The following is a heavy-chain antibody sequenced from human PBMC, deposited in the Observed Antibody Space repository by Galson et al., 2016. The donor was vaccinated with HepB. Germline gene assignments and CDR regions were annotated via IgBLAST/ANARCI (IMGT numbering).Heavy chain of an antibody. CDR1: GFTFSSFW. V-gene: IGHV3-7*03. Sequence: SLRLSCAASGFTFSSFWVNWVRQAPGKGLEWVASIKKDRRDKYYVGSVKGRFTISSDNSKNTVYLQMNSLRAEDTAKYYCANPGTYLLYWGQGTLVTVSS. J-gene: IGHJ4*02. CDR2: IKKDRRDK. D-gene: IGHD2-21*01. CDR3: ANPGTYLLY.